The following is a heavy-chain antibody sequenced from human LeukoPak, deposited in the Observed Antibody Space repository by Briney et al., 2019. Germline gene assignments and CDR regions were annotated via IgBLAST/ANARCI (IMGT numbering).Heavy chain of an antibody. Sequence: ASVKVSCKASGYTFTGYYMHWVRQAPGQGLEWMGWINPNSGGTNYAQKFQGRVTMTRDTSISTAYMELSRLRSDDTAVYYCARDISRYSSGWSGDYWGQGTLVTVSS. CDR1: GYTFTGYY. V-gene: IGHV1-2*02. CDR3: ARDISRYSSGWSGDY. J-gene: IGHJ4*02. D-gene: IGHD6-19*01. CDR2: INPNSGGT.